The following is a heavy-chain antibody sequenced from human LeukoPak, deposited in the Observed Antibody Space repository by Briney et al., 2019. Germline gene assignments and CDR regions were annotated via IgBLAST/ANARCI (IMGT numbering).Heavy chain of an antibody. CDR2: INHSGST. CDR1: GGSFSGYY. D-gene: IGHD3-22*01. J-gene: IGHJ5*02. Sequence: SETLSLTCAVYGGSFSGYYWSWIRQPPGKGLEWIGEINHSGSTNYNPSLKSRVTISVDTSKNQFSLKLSSVTAADTAVYYCARDGDYYDSSNWFDPWGQGTLVTVSS. CDR3: ARDGDYYDSSNWFDP. V-gene: IGHV4-34*01.